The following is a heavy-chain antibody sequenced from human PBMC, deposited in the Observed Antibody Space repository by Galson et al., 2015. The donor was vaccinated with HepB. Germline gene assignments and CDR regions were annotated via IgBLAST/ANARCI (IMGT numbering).Heavy chain of an antibody. D-gene: IGHD2-2*01. CDR1: GFTFSSYA. CDR3: ARVGTSSTRKTIDY. V-gene: IGHV3-21*01. Sequence: SLRLSCAASGFTFSSYAMSWVRQAPGKGLEWVSSISSSSSYIYYADSVKGRFTISRDNAKNSLYLLMNSLRAEDTAVYYCARVGTSSTRKTIDYWGQGTLVTVSS. J-gene: IGHJ4*02. CDR2: ISSSSSYI.